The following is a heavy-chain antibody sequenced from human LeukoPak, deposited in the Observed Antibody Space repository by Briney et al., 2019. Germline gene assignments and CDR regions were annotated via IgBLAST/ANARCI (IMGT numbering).Heavy chain of an antibody. CDR3: ARVGGVAVAGTSWNPFDY. D-gene: IGHD6-19*01. J-gene: IGHJ4*02. CDR1: GGSISSGGYY. CDR2: IYYSGST. V-gene: IGHV4-31*03. Sequence: SQTLSLTCTVSGGSISSGGYYWSWIRQHPGKGLEWIGYIYYSGSTYYNPSLKSRVTISVDTSKNQFSLKLSSVTAADTAVYYCARVGGVAVAGTSWNPFDYWGQGTLVTVSS.